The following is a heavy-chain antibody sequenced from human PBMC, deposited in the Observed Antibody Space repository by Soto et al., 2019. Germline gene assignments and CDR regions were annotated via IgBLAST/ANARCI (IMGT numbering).Heavy chain of an antibody. CDR3: ERTPSSTSAFDY. J-gene: IGHJ4*02. V-gene: IGHV4-31*03. CDR1: GGSISGSGYY. Sequence: SETLSLTCTVSGGSISGSGYYWSWIRQHPGKGLEWIGYIYYSGSTYYNPSLKSRVTISVDTSKNQFSLKLSSVTAADTAVHYCERTPSSTSAFDYWGQGTLVTVSS. CDR2: IYYSGST.